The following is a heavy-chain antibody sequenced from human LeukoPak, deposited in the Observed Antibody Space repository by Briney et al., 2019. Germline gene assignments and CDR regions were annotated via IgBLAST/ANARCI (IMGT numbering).Heavy chain of an antibody. V-gene: IGHV4-39*01. CDR1: GDSIDSSTYY. Sequence: PSETLSLTCTVSGDSIDSSTYYWGWIRQPPGKGLEWIGSIYYSGGTYSNPSLKSRVTISIDTSKNQFSLKLSSVTAADTAVYYCAGHLPYSNYCYYWGQGTLVTVSS. CDR2: IYYSGGT. CDR3: AGHLPYSNYCYY. J-gene: IGHJ4*02. D-gene: IGHD4-11*01.